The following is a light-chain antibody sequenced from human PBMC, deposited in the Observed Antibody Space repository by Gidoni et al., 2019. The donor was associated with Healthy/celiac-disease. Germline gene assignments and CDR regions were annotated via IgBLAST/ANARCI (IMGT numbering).Light chain of an antibody. CDR1: QSISSY. J-gene: IGKJ4*01. CDR3: QQSYSTPPT. CDR2: AAS. V-gene: IGKV1-39*01. Sequence: IQMTHSPSSLSASVGDRVTITCRARQSISSYLNWYQQKPGKAPKLLIYAASSLQSGVPSRFSGSGSGTDFTLTISSLQPEDFATYYCQQSYSTPPTFGGGTKVEIK.